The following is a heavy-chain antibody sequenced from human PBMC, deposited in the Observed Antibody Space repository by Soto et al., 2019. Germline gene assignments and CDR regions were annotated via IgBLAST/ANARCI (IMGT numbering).Heavy chain of an antibody. CDR2: IYYSGST. Sequence: SETLSLTCTVSGGAISSSSYYWGWIRQPPGKGLEWIGSIYYSGSTYYNPSLKSRVTISVDTSKNQFSLKLSSVTAADTAVYYCARPKCSSTSCYVGRVWFDPWGQGTLVTVSS. CDR1: GGAISSSSYY. V-gene: IGHV4-39*01. J-gene: IGHJ5*02. D-gene: IGHD2-2*01. CDR3: ARPKCSSTSCYVGRVWFDP.